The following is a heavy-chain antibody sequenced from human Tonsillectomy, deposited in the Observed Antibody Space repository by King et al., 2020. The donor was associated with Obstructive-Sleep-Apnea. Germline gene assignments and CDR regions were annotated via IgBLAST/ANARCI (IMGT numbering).Heavy chain of an antibody. V-gene: IGHV4-59*01. CDR2: IYYSGST. Sequence: VQLQESGPGLVKPSETLSLTCTVSGGSISSYYWSLIRQPPGKGLEWIGYIYYSGSTNYNPSLKSRVTISVDTSKNQFSLKLSSVTAADTAVYYCARVLGGWSSPDGYWGQGTLVTVSS. CDR3: ARVLGGWSSPDGY. D-gene: IGHD6-13*01. J-gene: IGHJ4*02. CDR1: GGSISSYY.